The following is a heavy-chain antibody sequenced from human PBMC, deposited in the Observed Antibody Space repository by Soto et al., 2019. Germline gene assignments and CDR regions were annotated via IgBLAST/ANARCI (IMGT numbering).Heavy chain of an antibody. V-gene: IGHV3-23*01. CDR1: GFTFSSYA. Sequence: EVQLLESGGGLVQPGGSLRLSCAVSGFTFSSYAVSWVRQAPGTGLEWVSGISGRGGYTYYADSVKGRFTISRDNSKNTLYLQMNSLRVEDTAIYSCAKRLYCDDSGDYCFDYWGQGTLVTVSS. CDR2: ISGRGGYT. CDR3: AKRLYCDDSGDYCFDY. J-gene: IGHJ4*02. D-gene: IGHD3-22*01.